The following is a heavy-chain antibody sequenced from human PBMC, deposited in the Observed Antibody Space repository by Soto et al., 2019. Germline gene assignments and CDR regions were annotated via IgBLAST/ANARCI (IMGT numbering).Heavy chain of an antibody. J-gene: IGHJ4*02. CDR1: GDTFTDYY. CDR3: ARGGHVVVVTAALDY. CDR2: VNPSGGHA. V-gene: IGHV1-46*01. Sequence: QVQLMPSGAEVKKPGSSVKVSCKASGDTFTDYYLHWVRQAPGQGLAWMGTVNPSGGHATYAQQFLGRVTMTRDTSTSTLYMELTSLTSDDTAVYYCARGGHVVVVTAALDYWGQGTLVTVSS. D-gene: IGHD2-21*02.